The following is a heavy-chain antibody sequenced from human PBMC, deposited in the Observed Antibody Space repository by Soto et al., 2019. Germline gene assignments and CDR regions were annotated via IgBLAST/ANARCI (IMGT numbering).Heavy chain of an antibody. CDR3: ARDLRGSGSTFLLEGVYYYGMED. J-gene: IGHJ6*02. CDR2: ISSSSSYI. D-gene: IGHD3-10*01. Sequence: GGSLRLSCAASGFTFSSYSMNWVRQAPGKGLEWVSSISSSSSYIYYADSVKGRFTISRDNAKNSLYLQMNSLRAEDTAVYYCARDLRGSGSTFLLEGVYYYGMEDWGPGTTVTVFS. V-gene: IGHV3-21*01. CDR1: GFTFSSYS.